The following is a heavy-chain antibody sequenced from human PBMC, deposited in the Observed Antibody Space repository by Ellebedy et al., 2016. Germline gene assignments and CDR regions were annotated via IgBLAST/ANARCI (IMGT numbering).Heavy chain of an antibody. CDR2: IWYDGSNK. Sequence: GESLKISCAASGFTFSSYGMHWVRQAPGKGLEWVAVIWYDGSNKYYADSVKGRFTISRDNSKKTLYLQMNSLRAEDTAVYYCARESPSSGWYPPLSYDYYGMDVWGQGTTVTVSS. J-gene: IGHJ6*02. D-gene: IGHD6-19*01. V-gene: IGHV3-33*08. CDR1: GFTFSSYG. CDR3: ARESPSSGWYPPLSYDYYGMDV.